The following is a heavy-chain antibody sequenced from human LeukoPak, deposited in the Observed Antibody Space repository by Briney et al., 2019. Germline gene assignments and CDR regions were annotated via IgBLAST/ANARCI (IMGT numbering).Heavy chain of an antibody. V-gene: IGHV3-64*01. J-gene: IGHJ3*02. CDR2: ITGDGGYT. Sequence: GGSLRLSCSASGFTFSTYVMQWVRQAPGKGLEYVSAITGDGGYTYYANSVKGRFTISRDNSKKTLYLQMGSLRADDMAVYYCARVSTNDRRNAFDIWGQGTMVTVSS. CDR1: GFTFSTYV. D-gene: IGHD2-8*01. CDR3: ARVSTNDRRNAFDI.